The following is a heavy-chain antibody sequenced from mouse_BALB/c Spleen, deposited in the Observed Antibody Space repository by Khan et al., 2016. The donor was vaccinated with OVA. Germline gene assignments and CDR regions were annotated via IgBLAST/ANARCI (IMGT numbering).Heavy chain of an antibody. CDR2: INPHIGET. CDR3: ARIYGSDFDY. V-gene: IGHV1-20*02. J-gene: IGHJ2*01. CDR1: GYSFTGYF. Sequence: EVQLQESGPELVKPGASVKISCKASGYSFTGYFMHWVMQSHGKSLEWIGRINPHIGETFYNQKFKGKATLTEDESSSTAHMELRSLASEDSAVYFCARIYGSDFDYWGQGTTLTVSS. D-gene: IGHD1-1*01.